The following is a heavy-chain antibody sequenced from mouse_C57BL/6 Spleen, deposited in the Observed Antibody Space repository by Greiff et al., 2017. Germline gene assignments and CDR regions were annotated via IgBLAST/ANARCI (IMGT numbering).Heavy chain of an antibody. V-gene: IGHV1-52*01. CDR3: ARHYGSSFMDY. CDR2: IDPSDSET. D-gene: IGHD1-1*01. J-gene: IGHJ4*01. CDR1: GYTFTSYW. Sequence: VQLQQPGAELVRPGSSVKLSCKASGYTFTSYWMHWVKQRPIQGLEWIGNIDPSDSETHYNQKFKDKATLTVDKSSSTAYMQLSSLTSEDSAVYYCARHYGSSFMDYWGQGTSVTVSS.